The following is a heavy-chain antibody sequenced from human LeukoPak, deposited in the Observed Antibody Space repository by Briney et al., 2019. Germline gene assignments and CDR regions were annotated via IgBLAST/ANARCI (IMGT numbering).Heavy chain of an antibody. CDR3: ARQRDTASVGAFDT. CDR1: GGSISSYY. J-gene: IGHJ3*02. D-gene: IGHD3-3*01. V-gene: IGHV4-39*01. CDR2: IHFTGTT. Sequence: SETLSLTCTVSGGSISSYYWSWIRQPPGKGLEWIGSIHFTGTTYYNSSLQSRLTISVDTSKNLFSLKLTSVIATDTALYYCARQRDTASVGAFDTWGQGTMVIVSP.